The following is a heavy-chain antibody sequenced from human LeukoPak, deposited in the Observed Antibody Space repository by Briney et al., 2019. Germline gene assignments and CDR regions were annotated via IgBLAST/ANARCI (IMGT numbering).Heavy chain of an antibody. V-gene: IGHV4-61*05. CDR3: ARSRSNLSGPEYFQH. CDR2: IYYSGSI. J-gene: IGHJ1*01. CDR1: GGSISTSNYY. D-gene: IGHD4-11*01. Sequence: SETLSLTCTVSGGSISTSNYYWGWVRQPPGKGLEWIGYIYYSGSIKYNPSLKSRVTISLDTSKNQFSLKLSSVTAADTAVYYCARSRSNLSGPEYFQHWGQGTLVTVSS.